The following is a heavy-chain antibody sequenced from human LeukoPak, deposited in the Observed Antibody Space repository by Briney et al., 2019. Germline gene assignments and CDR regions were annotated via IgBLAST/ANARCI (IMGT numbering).Heavy chain of an antibody. Sequence: ASVKVSCKASGYTFTGYYMHWVRQAPGQGLEWMGRINPNSGGTNYAQKFQGRVTMTRDTSISTAYMELSRLRSDDTAVYYCARDPHLYDSSGYSDYWGQGTLVTVSS. J-gene: IGHJ4*02. CDR2: INPNSGGT. V-gene: IGHV1-2*06. CDR3: ARDPHLYDSSGYSDY. CDR1: GYTFTGYY. D-gene: IGHD3-22*01.